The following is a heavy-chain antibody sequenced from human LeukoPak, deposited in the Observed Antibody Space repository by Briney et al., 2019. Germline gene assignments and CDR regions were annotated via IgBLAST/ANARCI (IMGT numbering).Heavy chain of an antibody. D-gene: IGHD5/OR15-5a*01. J-gene: IGHJ4*02. CDR1: GFTFSYYG. V-gene: IGHV3-30*02. Sequence: GGSLRLSCAASGFTFSYYGMHWVRQAPGRGLEWVAFIRYHGSDKYYADSVKGRFTLSRDNSRNTLYLQMNSLRAEDTAVYYCAEDPGGGPGSVSWGIDFWGQGTLVTVSS. CDR3: AEDPGGGPGSVSWGIDF. CDR2: IRYHGSDK.